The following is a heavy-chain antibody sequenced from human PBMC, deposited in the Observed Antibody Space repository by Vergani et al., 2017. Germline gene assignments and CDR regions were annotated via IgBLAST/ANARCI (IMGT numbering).Heavy chain of an antibody. Sequence: EVQLLESGGGLVQPGGSLRLSCAASGFTFSSYAMSWVRQAPGKGLEWVSAISGSGGSTYYADSVKGRFTISRDNSKNTLYLQMNSLSAEDTAVYYCAKAKGYYYYYYMDVWGKGTTVTVSS. CDR1: GFTFSSYA. CDR2: ISGSGGST. J-gene: IGHJ6*03. CDR3: AKAKGYYYYYYMDV. V-gene: IGHV3-23*01.